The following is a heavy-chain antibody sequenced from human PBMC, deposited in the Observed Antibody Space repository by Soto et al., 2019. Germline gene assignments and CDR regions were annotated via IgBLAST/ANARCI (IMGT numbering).Heavy chain of an antibody. CDR2: IYWDNDK. V-gene: IGHV2-5*02. CDR1: GFSLDTRTAG. D-gene: IGHD3-16*02. CDR3: AHIMITYGGVIGLDAFDI. J-gene: IGHJ3*02. Sequence: QITLKESGPPLVDPTQTLTLTCTFSGFSLDTRTAGVGWIRQPPGKALEWVAIIYWDNDKRYSPSLRSRLAIDKDPSKNQVVLTMTALDPVDTGTYYCAHIMITYGGVIGLDAFDIWGQGTMVTVSS.